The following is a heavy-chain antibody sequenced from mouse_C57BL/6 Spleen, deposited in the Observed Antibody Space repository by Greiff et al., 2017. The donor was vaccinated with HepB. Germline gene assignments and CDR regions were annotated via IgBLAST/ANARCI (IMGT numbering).Heavy chain of an antibody. J-gene: IGHJ2*01. D-gene: IGHD1-3*01. V-gene: IGHV1-64*01. CDR3: ARGGLRKDYFDY. CDR2: IHPNSGST. Sequence: QVHVKQPGAELVKPGASVKLSCKASGYTFTSYWMHWVKQRPGQGLEWIGMIHPNSGSTNYNEKFKSKATLTVDKSSSTAYMQLSSLTSEDSAVYYCARGGLRKDYFDYWGQGTTLTVSS. CDR1: GYTFTSYW.